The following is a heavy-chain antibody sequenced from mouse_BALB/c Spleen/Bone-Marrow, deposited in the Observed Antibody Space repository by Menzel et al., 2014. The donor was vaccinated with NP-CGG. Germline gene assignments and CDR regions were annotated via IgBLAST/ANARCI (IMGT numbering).Heavy chain of an antibody. D-gene: IGHD4-1*01. V-gene: IGHV1-4*02. J-gene: IGHJ3*01. Sequence: QVQLQQSGAELARPGASVKMSCKASGYTFTSYTIQWVKQRPGQGLEWIGYINPSRGYTDYNQKFKDKTTSTADKSSNTAYMQLTSLTSEDSAVYSCAREARTGAWFTYWGQGTLVTVSA. CDR2: INPSRGYT. CDR3: AREARTGAWFTY. CDR1: GYTFTSYT.